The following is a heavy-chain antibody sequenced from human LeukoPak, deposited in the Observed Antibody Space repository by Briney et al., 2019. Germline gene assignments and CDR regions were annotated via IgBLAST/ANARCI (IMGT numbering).Heavy chain of an antibody. J-gene: IGHJ2*01. CDR1: GGSSSGYY. V-gene: IGHV4-34*01. CDR3: ARGYWYFDL. Sequence: SETLSLTCAVYGGSSSGYYWSWIRQPPGKGLEWIGEINYSGSTNYNPSLKSRVTISVDTSKNQFSLKLSSVTAADTAVYYCARGYWYFDLWGRGTLVTVSS. CDR2: INYSGST.